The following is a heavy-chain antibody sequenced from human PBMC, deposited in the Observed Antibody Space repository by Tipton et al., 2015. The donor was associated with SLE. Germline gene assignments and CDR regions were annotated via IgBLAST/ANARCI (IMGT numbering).Heavy chain of an antibody. CDR1: GFTFSSYE. J-gene: IGHJ6*03. D-gene: IGHD3-3*01. CDR2: ISSSGSTI. Sequence: QLVQSGGGLVQPGGSLRLSCAASGFTFSSYEMFWVRQAPGKGLEWVSYISSSGSTIYYADSVKGRFTISRDNAKNSLYLQMNSLRAEDTAVYYCARGATIFGVVTYYYYYYMDVWGKGTTVTVSS. V-gene: IGHV3-48*03. CDR3: ARGATIFGVVTYYYYYYMDV.